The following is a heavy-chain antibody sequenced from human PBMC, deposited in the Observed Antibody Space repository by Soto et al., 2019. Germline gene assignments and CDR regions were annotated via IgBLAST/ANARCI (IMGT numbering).Heavy chain of an antibody. V-gene: IGHV3-66*01. CDR3: AMAAGHDAFDI. CDR1: GFTVSSNY. Sequence: GGSLRLSCAAPGFTVSSNYMSWVRQAPGKGLEWVSVIYSGGSTYYADSVKGRFTISRDNSKNTLYLQMNSLRAEDTAVYYCAMAAGHDAFDIWGQGTMVTVSS. J-gene: IGHJ3*02. D-gene: IGHD6-13*01. CDR2: IYSGGST.